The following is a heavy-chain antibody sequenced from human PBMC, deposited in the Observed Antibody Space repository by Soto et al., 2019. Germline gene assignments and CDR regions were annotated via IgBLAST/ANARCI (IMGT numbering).Heavy chain of an antibody. D-gene: IGHD5-18*01. J-gene: IGHJ4*02. Sequence: EVQVLESGGGLVQPGGSLRLSCTASGFIYSNFAMGWVRQAPGKGLEWVSAIGGGGISTYYTDSVKGRFTISRDNSKNTVFLQMNSLSAEDPASYYCAKGSGGYRPYYFDSWGQGTLVTVSA. V-gene: IGHV3-23*01. CDR2: IGGGGIST. CDR1: GFIYSNFA. CDR3: AKGSGGYRPYYFDS.